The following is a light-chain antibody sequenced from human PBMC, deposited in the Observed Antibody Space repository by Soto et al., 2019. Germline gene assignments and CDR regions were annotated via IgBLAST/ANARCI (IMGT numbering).Light chain of an antibody. V-gene: IGLV2-14*01. CDR1: SSDVGGYNY. CDR3: SSYISSSTYYV. Sequence: QSVLAQPASVSGSPGQSITISCTGTSSDVGGYNYVSWYQQHPGKAPKLMIYGVSNRPSGVSNRFSGSKSGNTASLTISGLQAEDEGDYYCSSYISSSTYYVLGNGTKVT. J-gene: IGLJ1*01. CDR2: GVS.